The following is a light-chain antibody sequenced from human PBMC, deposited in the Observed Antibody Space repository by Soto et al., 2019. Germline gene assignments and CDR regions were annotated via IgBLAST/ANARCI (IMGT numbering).Light chain of an antibody. V-gene: IGLV2-14*01. CDR1: NSDVGTYNF. CDR3: CSYGGFNNVL. CDR2: EVS. Sequence: QSALTQPASVSGSPGQSITISCTGTNSDVGTYNFVSWYQQHPGKVPKLVIYEVSNRPSGVPNRFFGSKSANRASLTISGLQAEDEADYYCCSYGGFNNVLFGGGTKLTVL. J-gene: IGLJ2*01.